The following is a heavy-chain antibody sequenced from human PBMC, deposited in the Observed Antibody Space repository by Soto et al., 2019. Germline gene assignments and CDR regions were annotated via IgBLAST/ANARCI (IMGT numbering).Heavy chain of an antibody. D-gene: IGHD3-10*01. CDR3: ARAYGAGSFDF. V-gene: IGHV1-8*01. CDR1: GYTFRSYD. J-gene: IGHJ5*01. CDR2: VNPNTGNT. Sequence: QVQLVQSGAEVKKPGASVKVSCTGSGYTFRSYDIHWVRQATGQGLEWMGWVNPNTGNTGYAQKFQGRVTMTRDMPKSSAYMEVNSLTSEDTASYYCARAYGAGSFDFWGQGTLVSVSS.